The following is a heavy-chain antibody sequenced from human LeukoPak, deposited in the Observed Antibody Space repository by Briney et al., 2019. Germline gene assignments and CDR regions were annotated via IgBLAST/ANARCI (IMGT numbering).Heavy chain of an antibody. CDR3: ASRTEYSYGYY. CDR2: IYHGGST. V-gene: IGHV4-4*02. D-gene: IGHD5-18*01. Sequence: SGTLSLTCAVSGGSISSSNWRSWARQRPGKGLEWIGEIYHGGSTKYNPSLKSRVTISVDKSKNQFSLKLSSVTAADTAVYYCASRTEYSYGYYWGQGTLVTVSS. J-gene: IGHJ4*02. CDR1: GGSISSSNW.